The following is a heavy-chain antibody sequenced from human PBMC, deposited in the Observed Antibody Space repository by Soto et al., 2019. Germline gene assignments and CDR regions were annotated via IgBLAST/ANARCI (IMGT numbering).Heavy chain of an antibody. Sequence: SETLSLTCTVSGGSSSSDDYYWSWIRQAPGRGLEWIGYIHSSGSIYYNPSLKSRATMSIDTARNQFSLKVSSVTVADTAVYYCARDLDGLHDDNSGPYPRPGWGQGTLVTVS. CDR2: IHSSGSI. CDR1: GGSSSSDDYY. D-gene: IGHD3-22*01. J-gene: IGHJ1*01. CDR3: ARDLDGLHDDNSGPYPRPG. V-gene: IGHV4-30-4*01.